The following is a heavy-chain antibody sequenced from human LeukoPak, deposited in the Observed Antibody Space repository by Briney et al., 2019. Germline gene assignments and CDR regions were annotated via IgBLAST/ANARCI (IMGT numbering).Heavy chain of an antibody. CDR1: GYTFTGYY. CDR2: INPNSGGT. CDR3: ARAQIGFSDPFDY. V-gene: IGHV1-2*02. D-gene: IGHD2/OR15-2a*01. Sequence: ASVKVSCKASGYTFTGYYMHWVRQAPGQGLEWMGWINPNSGGTNYAQKFQGRVTMTRDTSISTAYMELRRLGSGDTAVYYCARAQIGFSDPFDYWGQGTLVTVSS. J-gene: IGHJ4*02.